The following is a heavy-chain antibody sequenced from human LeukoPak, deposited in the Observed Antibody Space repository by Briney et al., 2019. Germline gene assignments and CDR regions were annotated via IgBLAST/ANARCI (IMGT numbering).Heavy chain of an antibody. CDR3: ARDTRIAVAGLFDY. D-gene: IGHD6-19*01. Sequence: GGSLRLSCSASGFTFTAYSMNWFRLAPGKGLQWVSYIDKTSSNIYYADSVKGRFSISRDNAKNSLYLQMNSLRDEDTAVYYCARDTRIAVAGLFDYWGQGTLVTVSS. CDR1: GFTFTAYS. J-gene: IGHJ4*02. CDR2: IDKTSSNI. V-gene: IGHV3-48*02.